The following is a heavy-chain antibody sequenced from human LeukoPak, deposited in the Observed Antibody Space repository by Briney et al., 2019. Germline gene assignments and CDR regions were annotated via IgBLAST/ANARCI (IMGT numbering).Heavy chain of an antibody. CDR1: GGSISSGGYY. J-gene: IGHJ3*02. D-gene: IGHD1-26*01. CDR3: ARGRGGISAFDI. Sequence: TLSLTCTVSGGSISSGGYYWSWIRQPPGKGLEWIGYIYHSGSTYYNPSLKSRVTISVDRSKNQFSLKLSSVTAADTAVYYCARGRGGISAFDIWGQGTMVTVSS. CDR2: IYHSGST. V-gene: IGHV4-30-2*01.